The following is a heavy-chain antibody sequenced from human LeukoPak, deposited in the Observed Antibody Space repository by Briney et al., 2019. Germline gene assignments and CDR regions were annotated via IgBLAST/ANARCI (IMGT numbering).Heavy chain of an antibody. Sequence: GGSLRLSCAASGFTFSSYAMSWVRQAPGKGLEWVSPISGSGGSTYYADSVKGRFTISRDNSKNTLYLQMNSLRAEDTAVYYCAKDQDGRRYYYDSSGYYYDYWGQGTLVTVSS. D-gene: IGHD3-22*01. J-gene: IGHJ4*02. V-gene: IGHV3-23*01. CDR2: ISGSGGST. CDR1: GFTFSSYA. CDR3: AKDQDGRRYYYDSSGYYYDY.